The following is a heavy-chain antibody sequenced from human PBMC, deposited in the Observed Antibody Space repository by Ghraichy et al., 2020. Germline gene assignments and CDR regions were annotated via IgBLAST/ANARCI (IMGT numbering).Heavy chain of an antibody. CDR1: GGSISSGGYS. Sequence: SQTLSLTCAVSGGSISSGGYSWSWIRQPPGKGLEWIGYIYHSGSTYYNPSLKSRVTISVDRSKNQFSLKLSSVTAADTAVYYCARASITMIVVDWGQGTLVTVSS. J-gene: IGHJ4*02. V-gene: IGHV4-30-2*01. D-gene: IGHD3-22*01. CDR3: ARASITMIVVD. CDR2: IYHSGST.